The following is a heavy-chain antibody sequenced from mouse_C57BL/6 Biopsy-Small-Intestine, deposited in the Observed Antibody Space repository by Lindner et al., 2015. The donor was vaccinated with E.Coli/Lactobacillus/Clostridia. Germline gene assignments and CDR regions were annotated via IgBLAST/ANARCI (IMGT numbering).Heavy chain of an antibody. CDR1: GGTFSSYA. J-gene: IGHJ4*01. Sequence: SVKVSCKASGGTFSSYAISWVRQAPGQGLEWMGGIIPIFGTANYAQKFQGRVTITADESTSTAYMELSSLRSEDTAVYYCARGRGGSYFPFDYWGQGTLVAVSS. CDR2: IIPIFGTA. D-gene: IGHD1-1*02. CDR3: ARGRGGSYFPFDY. V-gene: IGHV1-81*01.